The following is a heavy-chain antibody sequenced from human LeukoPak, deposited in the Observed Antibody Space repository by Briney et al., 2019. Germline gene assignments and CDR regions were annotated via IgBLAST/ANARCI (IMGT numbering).Heavy chain of an antibody. D-gene: IGHD3-22*01. CDR2: IRYDGSNK. Sequence: GSLRLSCAASGFTFSSYGMHWVRQAPGKGLEWVAFIRYDGSNKYYADSVKGRFTISRDNSKNTLYLQMNSLRAEDTAVYYCANDPPYYYDSSGYYPQDWGQGTLVTVSS. CDR1: GFTFSSYG. CDR3: ANDPPYYYDSSGYYPQD. J-gene: IGHJ4*02. V-gene: IGHV3-30*02.